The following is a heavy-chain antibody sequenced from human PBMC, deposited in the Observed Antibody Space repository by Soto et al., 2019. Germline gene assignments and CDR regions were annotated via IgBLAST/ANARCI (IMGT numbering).Heavy chain of an antibody. CDR1: GYTFTGYY. Sequence: AASVKVSCKASGYTFTGYYMHWVRQAPGQGLEWMGWINPNSGGTNYAQKFQGRVTMTRDTSISTAYMELSRLRSDDTAVYCCARRHPGYNWFDPWGQGTLVTVSS. J-gene: IGHJ5*02. CDR3: ARRHPGYNWFDP. D-gene: IGHD3-10*01. V-gene: IGHV1-2*02. CDR2: INPNSGGT.